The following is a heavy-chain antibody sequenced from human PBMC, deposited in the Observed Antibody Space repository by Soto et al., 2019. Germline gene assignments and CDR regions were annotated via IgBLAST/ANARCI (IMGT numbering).Heavy chain of an antibody. CDR2: INPSGGST. CDR3: ARIVAGAFDI. V-gene: IGHV1-46*01. CDR1: GYTFTSYY. J-gene: IGHJ3*02. Sequence: ASVKVSCKATGYTFTSYYMHWVRQAPGQGLEWMGIINPSGGSTSYAQKFQGRVTMTRDTSTSTVYMELSSLRSEDTVVYYCARIVAGAFDIWGQGTMVTVSS. D-gene: IGHD5-12*01.